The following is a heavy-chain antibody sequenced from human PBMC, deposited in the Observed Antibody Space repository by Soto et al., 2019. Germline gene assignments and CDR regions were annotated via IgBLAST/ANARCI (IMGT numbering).Heavy chain of an antibody. CDR3: AHYDSSGYFSHFDS. J-gene: IGHJ4*02. CDR1: GFSPPTTGVG. V-gene: IGHV2-5*01. Sequence: QIALQESGPTVVKPTQTLTLTCTFSGFSPPTTGVGVGWIRPAPGKALEWLAMVYWNDERRYSPSLKSRLTITQDTSKNQVVLTMTYMDPVDTATYFCAHYDSSGYFSHFDSWGQGTLVTVSS. CDR2: VYWNDER. D-gene: IGHD3-22*01.